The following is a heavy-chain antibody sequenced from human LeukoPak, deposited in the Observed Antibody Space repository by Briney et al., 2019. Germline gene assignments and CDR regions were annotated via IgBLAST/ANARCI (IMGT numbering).Heavy chain of an antibody. CDR2: INPSGGNT. CDR1: GYTFTSYY. J-gene: IGHJ4*02. CDR3: ARVGHRDEDHFDY. D-gene: IGHD5-24*01. V-gene: IGHV1-46*01. Sequence: ASVKVSCKASGYTFTSYYMHWVRQAPGQGLEWMGIINPSGGNTNYAPKLQGRVIMTTDTSTSTVYMELRSLRSDDKAVYYCARVGHRDEDHFDYWGQGTLVTVSS.